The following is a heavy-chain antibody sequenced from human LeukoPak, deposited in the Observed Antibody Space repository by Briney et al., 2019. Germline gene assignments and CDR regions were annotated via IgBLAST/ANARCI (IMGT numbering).Heavy chain of an antibody. Sequence: PSETLSLTCNVAGGSISSDYWSWIRQPPGKGLEWIGYIYYSGSTNYNPSLKSRVTISVDTSKNQFSLKLSSVTAADTAVYYCARDPKTYDSSGYYDYWGQGTLVAVSS. V-gene: IGHV4-59*01. CDR1: GGSISSDY. CDR3: ARDPKTYDSSGYYDY. J-gene: IGHJ4*02. D-gene: IGHD3-22*01. CDR2: IYYSGST.